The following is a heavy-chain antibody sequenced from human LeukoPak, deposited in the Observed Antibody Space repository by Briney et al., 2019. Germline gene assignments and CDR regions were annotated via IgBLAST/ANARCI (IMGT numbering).Heavy chain of an antibody. D-gene: IGHD1-26*01. CDR3: AKELRWELLARTDNFDY. J-gene: IGHJ4*02. CDR1: GFTFSSYG. V-gene: IGHV3-30*02. Sequence: GGSLRLSCAASGFTFSSYGMHWVRQAPGKGLEWVAFIRYDGSNKYYADSVKGRFTISRDNSKNTLYLQMNSLRAEDTAVYYCAKELRWELLARTDNFDYWGQGTLVTVSS. CDR2: IRYDGSNK.